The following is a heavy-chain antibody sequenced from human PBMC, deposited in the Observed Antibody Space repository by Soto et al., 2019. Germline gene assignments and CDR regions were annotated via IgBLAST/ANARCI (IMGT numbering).Heavy chain of an antibody. D-gene: IGHD3-22*01. CDR3: ASRNYYDSSGYYYFDY. CDR1: GGTFSSYS. CDR2: IIPIFGTA. J-gene: IGHJ4*02. V-gene: IGHV1-69*13. Sequence: SVKVSCKASGGTFSSYSISWVRQAPGQGLEWMGGIIPIFGTANYAQKFQGRVTITADESTSTAYMELSSLRSEDTAVYYCASRNYYDSSGYYYFDYWGQGTLVTVSS.